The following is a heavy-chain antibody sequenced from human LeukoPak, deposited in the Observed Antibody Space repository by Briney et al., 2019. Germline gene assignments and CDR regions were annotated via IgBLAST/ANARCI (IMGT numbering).Heavy chain of an antibody. D-gene: IGHD4/OR15-4a*01. J-gene: IGHJ5*02. CDR1: GFTLNTYA. Sequence: GGSLRLSCAASGFTLNTYAMTWVRQAPGKGLEWVSTISGNGAHKYYADSVKGRFTISRDKAKNPLYLQMSSLRGEDTALYYCAKGLGALDLWGQGTLVTVSS. CDR2: ISGNGAHK. V-gene: IGHV3-23*01. CDR3: AKGLGALDL.